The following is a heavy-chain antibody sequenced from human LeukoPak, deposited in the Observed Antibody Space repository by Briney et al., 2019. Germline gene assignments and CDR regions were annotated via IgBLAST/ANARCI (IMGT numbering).Heavy chain of an antibody. CDR3: ARAGYWYSSSWSQYYYYGMDV. D-gene: IGHD6-13*01. J-gene: IGHJ6*02. CDR2: IYYSGST. V-gene: IGHV4-39*07. Sequence: SETLSLTCTVSGGSTSSSSYYWGWIRQPPGKGLEWIGSIYYSGSTYYNPSLKSRVTISVDTSKNQFSLKLSSVTAADTAVYYCARAGYWYSSSWSQYYYYGMDVWGQGTTVTVSS. CDR1: GGSTSSSSYY.